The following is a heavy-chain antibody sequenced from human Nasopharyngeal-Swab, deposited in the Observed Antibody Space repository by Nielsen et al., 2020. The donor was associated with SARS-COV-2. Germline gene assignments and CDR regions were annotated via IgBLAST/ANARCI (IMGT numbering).Heavy chain of an antibody. Sequence: GESLKISCAASGFTFSSYAMHWVRQAPGKGLEWVAVISYDGSNKYYADSVKGRFTISRDNSKNTLYLQMNSLRAEDTAVYYCARDVAVTKYYYYYMDVWGKGTTVTVSS. V-gene: IGHV3-30-3*01. CDR3: ARDVAVTKYYYYYMDV. D-gene: IGHD4-17*01. CDR1: GFTFSSYA. CDR2: ISYDGSNK. J-gene: IGHJ6*03.